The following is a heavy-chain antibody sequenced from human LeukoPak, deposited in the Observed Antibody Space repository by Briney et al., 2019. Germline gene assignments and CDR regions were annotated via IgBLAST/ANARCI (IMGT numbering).Heavy chain of an antibody. CDR2: ISWNSGSI. Sequence: HSGRSLRLSCAASGFTFNDYAMHWVRQAPGKGLEWVSGISWNSGSIGYADSVKGRFTISRDNAKNSLYLQMNSLRAEDTALYYCANLIAVAGRSYPGRNYGMDVWGQGTTVTVSS. V-gene: IGHV3-9*01. CDR1: GFTFNDYA. D-gene: IGHD6-19*01. CDR3: ANLIAVAGRSYPGRNYGMDV. J-gene: IGHJ6*02.